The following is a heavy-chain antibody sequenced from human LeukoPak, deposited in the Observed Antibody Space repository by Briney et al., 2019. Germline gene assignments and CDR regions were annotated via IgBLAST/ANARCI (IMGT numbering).Heavy chain of an antibody. J-gene: IGHJ6*02. V-gene: IGHV3-30-3*01. CDR2: ISYDGSNK. CDR3: ARAATTGLYYYYYGMDV. Sequence: PGRSLRLSCAASGFTFSSYAMPWVRQAPGKGLEWVAVISYDGSNKYYADSVKGRFTISRDNSKNMLYLQMNSLRAEDTAVYYCARAATTGLYYYYYGMDVWGQGTTVTVSS. CDR1: GFTFSSYA. D-gene: IGHD6-25*01.